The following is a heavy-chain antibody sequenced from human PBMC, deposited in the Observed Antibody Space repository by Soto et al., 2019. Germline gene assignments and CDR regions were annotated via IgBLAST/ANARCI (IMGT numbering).Heavy chain of an antibody. CDR1: GGSISSYY. CDR2: IYYSGST. J-gene: IGHJ6*02. V-gene: IGHV4-59*01. CDR3: ARDRGYYGMDV. Sequence: QVQLQESGPGLVKPSETLSLTCTVSGGSISSYYWSWIRQPPGKGLEWIGYIYYSGSTNYNPSLKSRVTISVDTSKNQFSLKLSSVTAADTAVYYCARDRGYYGMDVWGQGTTVTVSS.